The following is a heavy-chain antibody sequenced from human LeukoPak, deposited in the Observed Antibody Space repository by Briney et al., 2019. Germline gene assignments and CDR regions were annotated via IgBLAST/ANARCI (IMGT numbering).Heavy chain of an antibody. Sequence: PGGSMSLSWAASGSTFTSFAMSWVRQPPGRGLEWAPAFSGRGGSTYYADSVKGRFTISRDNSKNTLYLQMNSLRAEDTAVYYCARCTTINYYDSSGYLYAFDIWGQGTMVTVSS. J-gene: IGHJ3*02. V-gene: IGHV3-23*01. CDR2: FSGRGGST. CDR1: GSTFTSFA. CDR3: ARCTTINYYDSSGYLYAFDI. D-gene: IGHD3-22*01.